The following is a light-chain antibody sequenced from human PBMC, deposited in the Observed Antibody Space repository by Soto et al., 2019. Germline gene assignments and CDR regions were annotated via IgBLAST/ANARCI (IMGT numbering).Light chain of an antibody. J-gene: IGKJ4*01. Sequence: EIALTQSPVTLSLSPGERATLSCRASQSVRSYLAWYQQKPGQAPGLLIYDAFKRATGIPARFSGSGSGTDFTLTISSLEPEDFAVYYCQQRSNWPSTFGGGTKVEIK. CDR3: QQRSNWPST. CDR2: DAF. CDR1: QSVRSY. V-gene: IGKV3-11*01.